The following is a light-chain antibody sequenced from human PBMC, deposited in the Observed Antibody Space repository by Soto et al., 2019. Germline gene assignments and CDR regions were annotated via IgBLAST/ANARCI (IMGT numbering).Light chain of an antibody. J-gene: IGKJ2*01. CDR3: LQHNTYPYT. CDR2: AAS. CDR1: QGISNL. V-gene: IGKV1-17*01. Sequence: DIQMTQSPSSLSASVGDRVTITCRASQGISNLLGWFQHKPGKAPKRLIYAASSLQGGVPSRFSGSGSGTEFTHTIPGLQSEDFAGYYCLQHNTYPYTFGQGTKLEIK.